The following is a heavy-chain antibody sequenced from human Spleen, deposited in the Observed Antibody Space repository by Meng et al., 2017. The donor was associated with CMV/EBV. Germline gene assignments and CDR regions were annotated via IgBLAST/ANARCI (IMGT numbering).Heavy chain of an antibody. V-gene: IGHV1-69*05. CDR3: ARGGMMWRSGIVVEPAAAFDF. D-gene: IGHD2-2*01. Sequence: SYAISWVRQAPGQGLEWMGGIIPIFGTANYAQKFQGRVTITTDSSTSTAFMELRGLRSDDTAVYYCARGGMMWRSGIVVEPAAAFDFWGQGTLVTVSS. CDR1: SYA. CDR2: IIPIFGTA. J-gene: IGHJ4*02.